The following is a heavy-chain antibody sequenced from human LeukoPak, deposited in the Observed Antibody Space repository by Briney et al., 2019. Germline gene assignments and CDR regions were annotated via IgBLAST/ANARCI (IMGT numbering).Heavy chain of an antibody. Sequence: GGSLRLSCAASGFTFSNAWMSWVRQAPGKGLEWVSAISGSGGSTYYADSVKGRFTISRDNSKNTLYLQMNSLRAEDTAVYYCAKLEVGATRGSDYWGQGTLVTVSS. D-gene: IGHD1-26*01. CDR1: GFTFSNAW. J-gene: IGHJ4*02. CDR2: ISGSGGST. CDR3: AKLEVGATRGSDY. V-gene: IGHV3-23*01.